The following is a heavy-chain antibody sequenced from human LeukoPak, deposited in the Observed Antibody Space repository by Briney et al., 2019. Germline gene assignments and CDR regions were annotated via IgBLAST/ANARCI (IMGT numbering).Heavy chain of an antibody. CDR2: IYYSGST. D-gene: IGHD6-13*01. CDR1: GGSISSSSYY. Sequence: SETLSLTCTVSGGSISSSSYYWGWIRQPPGKGLEWIGSIYYSGSTYYNPSLKSRVTISVDTSKNQFSLKLSSVTAADTAVYYCARDLISSWYVDSVAYWGQGTLVTVSS. J-gene: IGHJ4*02. CDR3: ARDLISSWYVDSVAY. V-gene: IGHV4-39*07.